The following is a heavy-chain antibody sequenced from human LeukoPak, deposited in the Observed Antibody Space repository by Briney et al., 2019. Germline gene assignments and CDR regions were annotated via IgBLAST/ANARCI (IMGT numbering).Heavy chain of an antibody. CDR3: ATFSSGSDQSAFY. Sequence: GGSLRLSCAASGFSLSGYWMHWVRQAPGKGPVWVSCIKSDGGDTIYADSVKGRFTISRDNANNMLYLQMNSLRAEDTAVYYCATFSSGSDQSAFYRGLGSLVTVS. CDR2: IKSDGGDT. J-gene: IGHJ4*02. D-gene: IGHD3-10*01. CDR1: GFSLSGYW. V-gene: IGHV3-74*01.